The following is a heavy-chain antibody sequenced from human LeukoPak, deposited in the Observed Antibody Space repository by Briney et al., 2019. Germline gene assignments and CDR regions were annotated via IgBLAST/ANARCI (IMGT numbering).Heavy chain of an antibody. CDR2: INHSGST. CDR3: ARGHDSLLWFGELLFDY. D-gene: IGHD3-10*01. Sequence: SETLCLTCAVYGGSFSGYCWSWIRQPPGKGLEWIGEINHSGSTNYNPSLKSRVIISVDTSKNQFSLKLSSVTAADTAVYYCARGHDSLLWFGELLFDYWGQGTLVTFSS. J-gene: IGHJ4*02. V-gene: IGHV4-34*01. CDR1: GGSFSGYC.